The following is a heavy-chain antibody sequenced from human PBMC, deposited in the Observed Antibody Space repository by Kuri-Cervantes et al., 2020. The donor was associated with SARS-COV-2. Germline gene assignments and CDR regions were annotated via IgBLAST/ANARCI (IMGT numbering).Heavy chain of an antibody. D-gene: IGHD2-2*01. V-gene: IGHV1-2*02. J-gene: IGHJ6*03. CDR3: ARVVVVPAAQAPYYYYYMDV. CDR2: INPNSGGT. CDR1: GYTFTGYY. Sequence: ASVKVSCKASGYTFTGYYMHWVRQAPGQGLEWTGWINPNSGGTNYAQKFQGRVTMTRDTSISTAYMELSRLRSDDTAVYYCARVVVVPAAQAPYYYYYMDVWGKGTTVTVSS.